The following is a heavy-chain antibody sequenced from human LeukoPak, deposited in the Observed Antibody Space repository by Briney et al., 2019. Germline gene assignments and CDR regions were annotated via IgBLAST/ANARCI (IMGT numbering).Heavy chain of an antibody. J-gene: IGHJ3*02. D-gene: IGHD7-27*01. Sequence: GESLRISCQGSGYPFINYWISWVRQMPGKGLEWVGRIDPTDSYTNYSPSFQGHVSISADKSISTAYLQWSSLQGSDTAMYYCARLLTGDDAFDIWGQGTMVTVSS. CDR1: GYPFINYW. V-gene: IGHV5-10-1*01. CDR2: IDPTDSYT. CDR3: ARLLTGDDAFDI.